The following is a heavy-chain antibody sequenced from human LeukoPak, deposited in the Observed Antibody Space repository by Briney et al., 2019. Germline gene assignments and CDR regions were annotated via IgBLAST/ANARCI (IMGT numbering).Heavy chain of an antibody. Sequence: SETLSLTCTVSGGSISSRAYYWNWIRQPAGKGLEWIGRIHISGITNYNPSLKSRVTISMDASENQLSLKLTSVTAADTAVYYCARDLALDWSYYYYMDVWGKGTTVTVSS. CDR3: ARDLALDWSYYYYMDV. J-gene: IGHJ6*03. D-gene: IGHD3/OR15-3a*01. CDR1: GGSISSRAYY. CDR2: IHISGIT. V-gene: IGHV4-61*02.